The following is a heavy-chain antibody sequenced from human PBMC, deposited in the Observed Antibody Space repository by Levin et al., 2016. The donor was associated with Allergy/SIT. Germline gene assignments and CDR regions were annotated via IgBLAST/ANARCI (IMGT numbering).Heavy chain of an antibody. CDR3: ARGKGLKMATPYLDS. CDR1: GYNFIGYY. CDR2: INPNSGGT. J-gene: IGHJ4*02. V-gene: IGHV1-2*02. D-gene: IGHD5-24*01. Sequence: ASVKVSCKASGYNFIGYYMHWVRQAPGQGLEWMGWINPNSGGTNYAQKFQGRVTMTRDMSISTAYMELSRLRYDDTAVYYCARGKGLKMATPYLDSWGQGTLVTISS.